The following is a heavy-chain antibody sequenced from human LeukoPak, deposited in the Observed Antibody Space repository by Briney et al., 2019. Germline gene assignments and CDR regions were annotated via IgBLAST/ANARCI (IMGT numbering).Heavy chain of an antibody. V-gene: IGHV1-2*02. Sequence: ASVTVSFKTSGYIFTDYYIHWVRQGPGQGLGWQGWINLNSSATKYSQKLQATVTMTRDTSISTAYMDLSRLKSDDTAVYYCARDSISVAGTFFDYWGQGTLLTVSS. J-gene: IGHJ4*02. CDR3: ARDSISVAGTFFDY. D-gene: IGHD6-19*01. CDR2: INLNSSAT. CDR1: GYIFTDYY.